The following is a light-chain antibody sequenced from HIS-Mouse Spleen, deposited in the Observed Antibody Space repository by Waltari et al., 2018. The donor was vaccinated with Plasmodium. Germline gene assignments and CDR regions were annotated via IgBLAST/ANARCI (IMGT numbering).Light chain of an antibody. CDR2: AAS. V-gene: IGKV1D-8*02. J-gene: IGKJ2*01. CDR1: QGISSY. Sequence: AIWMTQSPSLLSASTVDRVTIRFRMSQGISSYLACYQQKPGKAPELLIYAASTLQSGVPSRFSGSGSGTDFTLTISCLQSEDFATYYCQQYYSFPYTFGQGTKLEIK. CDR3: QQYYSFPYT.